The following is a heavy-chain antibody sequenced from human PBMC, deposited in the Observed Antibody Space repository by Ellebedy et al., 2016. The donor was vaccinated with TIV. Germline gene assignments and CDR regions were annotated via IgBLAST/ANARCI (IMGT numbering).Heavy chain of an antibody. J-gene: IGHJ6*02. CDR1: GFTFSSYS. Sequence: PGGSLRLSCAASGFTFSSYSMNRVRQAPGKGLEWVSSISSSSSYIYYADSVKGRFTISRDNAKNSLYLQMNSLRAEDTAVYYCARGDGWGSGWNYYYYYGMDVWGQGTTVTVSS. V-gene: IGHV3-21*01. CDR3: ARGDGWGSGWNYYYYYGMDV. D-gene: IGHD6-19*01. CDR2: ISSSSSYI.